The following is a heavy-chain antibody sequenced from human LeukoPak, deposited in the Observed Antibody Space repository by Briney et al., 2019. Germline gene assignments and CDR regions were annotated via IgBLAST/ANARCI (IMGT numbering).Heavy chain of an antibody. CDR2: ISYDGSNK. J-gene: IGHJ3*02. CDR1: GFTFSSYG. Sequence: GGSLGLSCAASGFTFSSYGMHWVRQAPGKGLEWVAVISYDGSNKYYADSVKGRFTISRDNSKNTLYLQMNSLRAEDTAVYYCAKDPKLIVGSDAFDIWGQGTMVTVSS. CDR3: AKDPKLIVGSDAFDI. D-gene: IGHD1-26*01. V-gene: IGHV3-30*18.